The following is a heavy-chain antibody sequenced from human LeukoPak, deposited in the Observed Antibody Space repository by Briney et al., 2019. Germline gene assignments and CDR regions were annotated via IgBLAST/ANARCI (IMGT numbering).Heavy chain of an antibody. D-gene: IGHD3-22*01. CDR2: INTNTGNP. J-gene: IGHJ4*02. CDR1: GYTFTSYA. Sequence: GASVKVSCKASGYTFTSYAMNWVRQAPGQGLEWMGWINTNTGNPTYAQGFTGRFVFSLDTSVSTAYLQISSLKAEDTAVYYCARLASKGYYDSSGYLQGGPFDYWGQGTLVTVSS. CDR3: ARLASKGYYDSSGYLQGGPFDY. V-gene: IGHV7-4-1*02.